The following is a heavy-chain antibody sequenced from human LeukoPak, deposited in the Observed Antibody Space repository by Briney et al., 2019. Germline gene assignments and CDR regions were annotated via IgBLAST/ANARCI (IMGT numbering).Heavy chain of an antibody. D-gene: IGHD5-12*01. Sequence: PGGSLRLSCAAPGFTFSSYSMNWVRQAPGKGLEWVSSISSSSYIYYADSVKGRFTISRDNAKNSLYLQMNSLRAGDTAVYYCARAGLRSVLNWFDPWGQGTLVTVSS. CDR1: GFTFSSYS. CDR3: ARAGLRSVLNWFDP. CDR2: ISSSSYI. J-gene: IGHJ5*02. V-gene: IGHV3-21*01.